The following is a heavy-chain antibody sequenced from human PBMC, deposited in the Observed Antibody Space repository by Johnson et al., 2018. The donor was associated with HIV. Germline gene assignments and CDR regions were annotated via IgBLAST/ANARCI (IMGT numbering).Heavy chain of an antibody. CDR1: GFSFSSYW. V-gene: IGHV3-7*05. Sequence: VQLVESGGGLAQPGGSLRLSCAASGFSFSSYWMTWVRQAPGKGLEWVANINQDGRDRYYVASVQGRFTIPRDNAQNSLYLQMNSLRGEDTAVYYCARPSLKDGYNYGGGFDIWGQGTMVTVSS. CDR2: INQDGRDR. J-gene: IGHJ3*02. CDR3: ARPSLKDGYNYGGGFDI. D-gene: IGHD5-24*01.